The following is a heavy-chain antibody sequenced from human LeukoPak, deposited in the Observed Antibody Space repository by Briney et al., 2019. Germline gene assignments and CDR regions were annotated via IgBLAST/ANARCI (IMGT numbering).Heavy chain of an antibody. J-gene: IGHJ4*02. CDR3: ARHGRGGPRSIDY. CDR1: GVSINSGGYY. D-gene: IGHD3-10*01. CDR2: IYYSGST. V-gene: IGHV4-31*03. Sequence: SQTLSLTCTVSGVSINSGGYYWTWIRQHPGKGLEWIGYIYYSGSTNYNPSLKSRVTISVDTSKNQFSLKLSSVTAADTAVYYCARHGRGGPRSIDYWGQGTLVTVSS.